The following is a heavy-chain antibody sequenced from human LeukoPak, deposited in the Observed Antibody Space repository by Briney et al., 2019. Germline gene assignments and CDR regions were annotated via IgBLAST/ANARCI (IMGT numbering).Heavy chain of an antibody. V-gene: IGHV4-39*01. CDR2: IFHSGNT. CDR3: ARQIAVAGEWAFDI. CDR1: GGSIRSGPFY. D-gene: IGHD6-19*01. J-gene: IGHJ3*02. Sequence: PSETLSLTCTVFGGSIRSGPFYWGWIRQPPGKGLEWFGSIFHSGNTYYKPSLKSRVTMSVDTSKNQFSLRVSSVTAADTAVYSCARQIAVAGEWAFDIWGRGTMVTVSS.